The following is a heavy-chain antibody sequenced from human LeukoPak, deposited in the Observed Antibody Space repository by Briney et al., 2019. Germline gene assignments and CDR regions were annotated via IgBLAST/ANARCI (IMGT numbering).Heavy chain of an antibody. CDR1: GGSFSGYY. Sequence: MPSETLSLTCAVYGGSFSGYYWSWIRQPPGKGLEWIGEINHSGSTNYNPSLKSRVTKSVDTSKNQFSLKLSSVTAADTAVYYCARDRCSGGSCYSVGPWFDPWGQGTLVTVSS. V-gene: IGHV4-34*01. D-gene: IGHD2-15*01. J-gene: IGHJ5*02. CDR2: INHSGST. CDR3: ARDRCSGGSCYSVGPWFDP.